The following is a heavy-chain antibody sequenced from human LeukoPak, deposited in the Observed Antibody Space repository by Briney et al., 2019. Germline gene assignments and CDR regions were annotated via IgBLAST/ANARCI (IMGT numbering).Heavy chain of an antibody. CDR2: INSDGSST. J-gene: IGHJ4*02. D-gene: IGHD2-2*03. V-gene: IGHV3-74*03. CDR3: ARVDPKAPGDYS. Sequence: GGSLRLSCAASGFTFSSYWMHWVRQAPGKGLVWVSRINSDGSSTKYADSVKGRFTISRDNAKNTLYVQMNNLRAEDTAVYYCARVDPKAPGDYSWGRGTLVTVSS. CDR1: GFTFSSYW.